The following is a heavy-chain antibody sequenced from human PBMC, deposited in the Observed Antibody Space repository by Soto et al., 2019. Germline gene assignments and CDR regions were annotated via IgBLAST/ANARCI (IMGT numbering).Heavy chain of an antibody. D-gene: IGHD2-15*01. CDR3: ARGKVVAARQSTSYYYYYGTDV. J-gene: IGHJ6*02. V-gene: IGHV3-9*01. CDR2: ISWNTGTI. CDR1: GFTFDDYA. Sequence: GGSLRLSCAASGFTFDDYAMHWVRQAPGKGLEWVSSISWNTGTIGHADSVKGRFTISRDNIKNTLYLQMNSLRAEDTAVYYCARGKVVAARQSTSYYYYYGTDVWGQGTTVTVSS.